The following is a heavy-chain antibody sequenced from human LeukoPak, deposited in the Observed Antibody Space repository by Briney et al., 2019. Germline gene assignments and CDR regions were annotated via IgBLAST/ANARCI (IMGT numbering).Heavy chain of an antibody. CDR2: IVVGSGNT. Sequence: VASVKVSCKASGFTFTKSALQWVRQARGQRLEWIGWIVVGSGNTDYAQTFQERVTITRDMFTSTAYMELSSLRSEDTAVYYCGAGLRGPTVAGKYYYYCMDVWGQGTTVTVSS. J-gene: IGHJ6*02. V-gene: IGHV1-58*01. D-gene: IGHD6-19*01. CDR1: GFTFTKSA. CDR3: GAGLRGPTVAGKYYYYCMDV.